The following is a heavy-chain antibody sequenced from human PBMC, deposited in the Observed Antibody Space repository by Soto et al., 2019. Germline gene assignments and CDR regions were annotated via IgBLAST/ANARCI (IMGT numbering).Heavy chain of an antibody. J-gene: IGHJ4*02. D-gene: IGHD2-15*01. Sequence: EVQLVESGEGLVQPEGSLRLSCAASGFTFSSYNIHWIRQAPGKGLEFVSAISRSGDRTYYADSVKGRFTITRDNSKNTVWLQMGSLRAEDMAVYYCARARCSSGQCYYFDYWGRGDLVSVSS. V-gene: IGHV3-64*02. CDR3: ARARCSSGQCYYFDY. CDR2: ISRSGDRT. CDR1: GFTFSSYN.